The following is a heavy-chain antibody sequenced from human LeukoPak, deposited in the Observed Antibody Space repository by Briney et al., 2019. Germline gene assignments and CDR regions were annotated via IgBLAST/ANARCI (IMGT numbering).Heavy chain of an antibody. Sequence: SETLSLTCTVSGGSISGSSYYWGWIRQPPGKGLEWIGSIYYSGSTYYKPSLKSRDTISVDTSKNQFSLKLSSVTAADTAVYYCARPPGFSTSFWDWGQGTLVTVSS. V-gene: IGHV4-39*01. J-gene: IGHJ4*02. D-gene: IGHD2-2*01. CDR2: IYYSGST. CDR1: GGSISGSSYY. CDR3: ARPPGFSTSFWD.